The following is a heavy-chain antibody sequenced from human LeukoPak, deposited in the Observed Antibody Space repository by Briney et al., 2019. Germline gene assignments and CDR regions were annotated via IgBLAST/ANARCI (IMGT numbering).Heavy chain of an antibody. CDR3: AKEIANWNTDYDAFDI. Sequence: GGSLRLSCAASGFTFSSYEMNWDRQAAGKGLEWVSAISGSGGSTYYADSVKGRFTISRDNSKNTLYLQMNSLRAEDTAVYYCAKEIANWNTDYDAFDIWGQGTMVTVSS. V-gene: IGHV3-23*01. CDR1: GFTFSSYE. J-gene: IGHJ3*02. D-gene: IGHD1-1*01. CDR2: ISGSGGST.